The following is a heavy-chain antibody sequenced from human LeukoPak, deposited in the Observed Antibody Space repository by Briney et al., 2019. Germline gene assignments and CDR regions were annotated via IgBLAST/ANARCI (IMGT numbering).Heavy chain of an antibody. CDR3: AKRGVVIRVFLVGFHKEAYYFDS. CDR2: LSGSGGGT. D-gene: IGHD2/OR15-2a*01. CDR1: GITLSNYG. V-gene: IGHV3-23*01. J-gene: IGHJ4*02. Sequence: PGGSLRLSCAVSGITLSNYGMSWVRQGPGKGLEWVAGLSGSGGGTNYADSVQGRFTISRDNPNNTLYLQMNSLRADDTAVYFCAKRGVVIRVFLVGFHKEAYYFDSWGQGALVTVSS.